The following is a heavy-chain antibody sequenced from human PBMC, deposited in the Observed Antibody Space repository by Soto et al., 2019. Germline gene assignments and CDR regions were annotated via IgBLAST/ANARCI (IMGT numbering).Heavy chain of an antibody. J-gene: IGHJ5*02. CDR3: ARDRLDIVVVPAAILANWFDP. Sequence: VGSLRLSCASSGFNFSFYAMHWVRQTPGKGLECVSSISSSSSYIYYADSVKGRFTISRDNAKKSLYLQMNSLRSDDTAVYYCARDRLDIVVVPAAILANWFDPWGQGTLVTVSS. CDR2: ISSSSSYI. V-gene: IGHV3-21*04. D-gene: IGHD2-2*02. CDR1: GFNFSFYA.